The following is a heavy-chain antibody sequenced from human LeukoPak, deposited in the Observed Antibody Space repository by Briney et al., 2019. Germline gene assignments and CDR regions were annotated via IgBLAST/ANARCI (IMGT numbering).Heavy chain of an antibody. Sequence: GGSLRLSCAASGFTFSDYYMSWLLQAPGKGLEWVSYISSSGSTIYYADSVKGRFTISRDNAKNSLYLQMNSLRAEDTAVYYCARYSYYDFWSGYLYYFDYWGKRTLVTVSS. CDR1: GFTFSDYY. CDR3: ARYSYYDFWSGYLYYFDY. CDR2: ISSSGSTI. V-gene: IGHV3-11*04. D-gene: IGHD3-3*01. J-gene: IGHJ4*02.